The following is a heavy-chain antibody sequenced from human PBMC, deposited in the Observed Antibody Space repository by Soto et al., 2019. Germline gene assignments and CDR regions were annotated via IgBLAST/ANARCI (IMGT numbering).Heavy chain of an antibody. Sequence: QVQLVESGGGLVKPGGSLRLSCAASGFTFSDYYMSWIRQAPGKGREWVSYISSSGSTIYYADSVKGRFTISRDNAKNSLYLQMNSLRAEDTAVYYSARDYTGELRYFDWRNDAFDIWGQGTMVTGSS. CDR1: GFTFSDYY. J-gene: IGHJ3*02. CDR3: ARDYTGELRYFDWRNDAFDI. CDR2: ISSSGSTI. V-gene: IGHV3-11*01. D-gene: IGHD3-9*01.